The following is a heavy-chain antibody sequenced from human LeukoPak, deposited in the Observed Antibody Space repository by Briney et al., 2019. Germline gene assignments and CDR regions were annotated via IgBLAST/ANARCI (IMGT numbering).Heavy chain of an antibody. CDR2: TNHSGST. J-gene: IGHJ4*02. V-gene: IGHV4-34*01. CDR1: GGSFSGYY. D-gene: IGHD3-10*01. Sequence: SETLSLTCAVYGGSFSGYYWSWIRQPPGKGLEWIGETNHSGSTNYNPSLKSRVTISVDTSKNQFSLKLSSVTAADTAVYYCARGTTMVRGVSDYWGQGTLVTVSS. CDR3: ARGTTMVRGVSDY.